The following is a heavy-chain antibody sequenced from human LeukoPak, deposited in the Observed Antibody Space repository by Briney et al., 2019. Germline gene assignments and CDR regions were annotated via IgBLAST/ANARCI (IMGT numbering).Heavy chain of an antibody. CDR2: ISSSSRYI. CDR1: GFTFSSYS. D-gene: IGHD4-11*01. CDR3: ARAGTTVTTNTYYYYLDV. J-gene: IGHJ6*03. V-gene: IGHV3-21*01. Sequence: PGGSLRLSCAASGFTFSSYSMNWVRQAPGKGLEWVSAISSSSRYIYYADSVKGRFTISRDDAKNSLYLQMSSLRAEDTAVYYCARAGTTVTTNTYYYYLDVLGKGTPVTVSS.